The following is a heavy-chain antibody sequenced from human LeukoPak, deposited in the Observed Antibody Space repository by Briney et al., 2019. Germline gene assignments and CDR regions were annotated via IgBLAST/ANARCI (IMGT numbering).Heavy chain of an antibody. CDR2: ISGSGGST. CDR3: AKEEISSSIPLITAFDI. V-gene: IGHV3-23*01. Sequence: GGSLRLSCAASGFTFSSYAMSWVAQAPGKGLEWVSAISGSGGSTYYADSVKGRFTISRDNSKNTLYLQMNSLRAEDTAVYYCAKEEISSSIPLITAFDIWGQGTMVTVSS. J-gene: IGHJ3*02. D-gene: IGHD6-13*01. CDR1: GFTFSSYA.